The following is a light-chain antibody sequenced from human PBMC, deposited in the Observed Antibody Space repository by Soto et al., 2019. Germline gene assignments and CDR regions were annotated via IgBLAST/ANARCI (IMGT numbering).Light chain of an antibody. CDR1: QSISTY. J-gene: IGKJ1*01. V-gene: IGKV1-39*01. CDR3: QQSYSNTQT. CDR2: VAS. Sequence: DIQMTQSPSSLSASVGDRVTITCRASQSISTYLKWYQQKPGKAPKLLILVASTLPSGVPSRFSGSGSGTDFTLTISSLQPEDFATYYCQQSYSNTQTFGQGTKVDI.